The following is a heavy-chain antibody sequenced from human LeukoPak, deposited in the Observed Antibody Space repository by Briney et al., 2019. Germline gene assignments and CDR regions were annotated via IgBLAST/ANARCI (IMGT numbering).Heavy chain of an antibody. Sequence: ETLSLTCTVSGGSISSSSYYWGWIRQPPGKGLEWVANIKQDGSEKYYVDSVKGRFTLSRDNAKSSLYLQMNSLRAEDTAVYYCARIFGYSSIYYFDYWGQGILVTVSS. J-gene: IGHJ4*02. V-gene: IGHV3-7*01. D-gene: IGHD6-19*01. CDR1: GGSISSSSYY. CDR2: IKQDGSEK. CDR3: ARIFGYSSIYYFDY.